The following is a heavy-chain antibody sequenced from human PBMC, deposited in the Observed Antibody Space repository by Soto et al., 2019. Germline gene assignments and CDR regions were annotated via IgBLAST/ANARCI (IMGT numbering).Heavy chain of an antibody. CDR1: GFSLTTSGVG. V-gene: IGHV2-5*02. J-gene: IGHJ5*02. Sequence: QITLKESGPTLLEPTQTLTLTCSFSGFSLTTSGVGVGWLRQAPRKALECLGIIYWDNDRRYNPALKSRLTITKDTSSNQVVLTMTYMEPVDTAMYFCAYRVNYNSSLDVGWFDPWGQGTLVTVS. CDR2: IYWDNDR. D-gene: IGHD3-10*01. CDR3: AYRVNYNSSLDVGWFDP.